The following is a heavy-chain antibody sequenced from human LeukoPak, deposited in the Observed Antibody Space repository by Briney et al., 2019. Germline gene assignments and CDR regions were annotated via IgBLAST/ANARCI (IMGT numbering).Heavy chain of an antibody. D-gene: IGHD6-13*01. CDR1: GFTFSSYS. Sequence: GGSLRLSCAASGFTFSSYSMTWVRQAPGKGLEWISYISSSSSTVDYADSVKGRFTISRDNAKKSLYLQMNRLKADDTDVYYCARGIAPAGYYYYGRGVWGQGTTVTVSS. V-gene: IGHV3-48*01. J-gene: IGHJ6*02. CDR2: ISSSSSTV. CDR3: ARGIAPAGYYYYGRGV.